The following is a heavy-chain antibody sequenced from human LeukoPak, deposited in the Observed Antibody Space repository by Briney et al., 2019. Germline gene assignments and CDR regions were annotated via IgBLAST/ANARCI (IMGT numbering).Heavy chain of an antibody. Sequence: ASVKVSCKTSGYTFTSYGINWVRQAPGQGLEWMGRISAHNGNANYAQKFQGRVTMTTDTLATTAYMELSSLRSEDTAVYYCATEYSGSQSWGPDYWGQGTLVTVSS. CDR3: ATEYSGSQSWGPDY. D-gene: IGHD1-26*01. CDR1: GYTFTSYG. V-gene: IGHV1-18*01. CDR2: ISAHNGNA. J-gene: IGHJ4*02.